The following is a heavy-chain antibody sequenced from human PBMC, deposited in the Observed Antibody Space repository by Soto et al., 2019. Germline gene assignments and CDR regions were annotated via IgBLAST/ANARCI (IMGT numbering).Heavy chain of an antibody. J-gene: IGHJ4*02. CDR2: ISGSGGST. Sequence: HPGGSLRLSCAASGFTFSSYAMSWVRQAPGKGLEWVSAISGSGGSTYYADSVKGRFTISRDNSKNTLYLQMNSLRAEDTAVYYCAKSSPATYYYDSSGYYYGYWGQGTLVTVSS. CDR1: GFTFSSYA. D-gene: IGHD3-22*01. CDR3: AKSSPATYYYDSSGYYYGY. V-gene: IGHV3-23*01.